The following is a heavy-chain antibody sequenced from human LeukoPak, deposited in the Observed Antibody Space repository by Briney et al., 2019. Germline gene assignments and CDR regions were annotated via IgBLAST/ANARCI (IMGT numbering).Heavy chain of an antibody. CDR1: GFTFSSFE. CDR2: ISRTGTVI. D-gene: IGHD3-10*01. CDR3: ARDPRHYGSGTYYNERAQGIDY. J-gene: IGHJ4*02. V-gene: IGHV3-48*03. Sequence: GGSLRLSCTASGFTFSSFEMNWVRQAPRKGPEWISYISRTGTVIYYADSVKGRFTISRDNAKNSLFLQMTDLRVEDTAVYYCARDPRHYGSGTYYNERAQGIDYWGQGTLVTVSS.